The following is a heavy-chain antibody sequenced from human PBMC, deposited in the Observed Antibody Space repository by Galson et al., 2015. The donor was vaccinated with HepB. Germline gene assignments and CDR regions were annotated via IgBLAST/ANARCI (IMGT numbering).Heavy chain of an antibody. CDR1: GFTFSTYG. D-gene: IGHD5/OR15-5a*01. CDR2: IAYDGSNI. CDR3: AREVSSFAD. J-gene: IGHJ4*02. Sequence: SLRLSCAASGFTFSTYGMHWVRQAPGKGLEWVAVIAYDGSNIYYGDSVKGRFTISRDNSKSTLYLQMNSLRPEDTAVYYCAREVSSFADWGQGTLVTVSS. V-gene: IGHV3-30*03.